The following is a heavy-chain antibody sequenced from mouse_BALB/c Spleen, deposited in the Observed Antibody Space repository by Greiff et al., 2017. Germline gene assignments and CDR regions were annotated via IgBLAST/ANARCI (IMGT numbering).Heavy chain of an antibody. J-gene: IGHJ3*01. Sequence: QVQLQQSGAELVRPGVSVKISCKGSGYTFTDYAMHWVKQSHAKSLEWIGVISTYYGDASYNQKFKGKATMTVDKSSSTAYMELARLTSEDSAIYYRASDDYDGFAYWGQGTLVTVSA. V-gene: IGHV1S137*01. D-gene: IGHD2-4*01. CDR2: ISTYYGDA. CDR3: ASDDYDGFAY. CDR1: GYTFTDYA.